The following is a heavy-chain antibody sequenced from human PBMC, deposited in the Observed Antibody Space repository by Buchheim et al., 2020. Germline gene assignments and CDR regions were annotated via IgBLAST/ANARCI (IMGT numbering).Heavy chain of an antibody. Sequence: QVQLVQSGSELKKPGASVKVSCKASGYTFTSYAMNWVRQAPGQGLEWMGWINTNTGNPTYAQGFTGRFVFSLDTSVSTAYPQISSLKAEDTAVYYCARDLGDIVVVPAAIRDYYYYMDVWGKGTT. CDR3: ARDLGDIVVVPAAIRDYYYYMDV. CDR2: INTNTGNP. D-gene: IGHD2-2*02. V-gene: IGHV7-4-1*02. CDR1: GYTFTSYA. J-gene: IGHJ6*03.